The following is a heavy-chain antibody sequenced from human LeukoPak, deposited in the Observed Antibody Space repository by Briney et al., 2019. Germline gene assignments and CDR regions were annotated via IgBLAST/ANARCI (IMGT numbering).Heavy chain of an antibody. CDR3: AKDLTSIAAATFDY. CDR1: GFTSSSYG. Sequence: PGRSLRLSCAASGFTSSSYGMHWVRQAPGKGLECVAVISYDGSNKYYADSVKGRFTISRDNSKNTLYLQMNSLRAEDTAVYYCAKDLTSIAAATFDYWGQGTLVTVSS. V-gene: IGHV3-30*18. J-gene: IGHJ4*02. D-gene: IGHD6-13*01. CDR2: ISYDGSNK.